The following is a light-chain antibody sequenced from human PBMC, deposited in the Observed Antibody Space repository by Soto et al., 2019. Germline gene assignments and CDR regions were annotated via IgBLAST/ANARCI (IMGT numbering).Light chain of an antibody. J-gene: IGKJ1*01. CDR3: QQFNSYLWT. Sequence: AIQLTQSPSSRSASVGDRVTITCRASQGISSALAWYQQKPGKAPKLLIYDASSMESGVPSRFSGSGSGTDFTLTISSLQPEDFATYYCQQFNSYLWTFGQGTKVEIK. CDR2: DAS. CDR1: QGISSA. V-gene: IGKV1-13*02.